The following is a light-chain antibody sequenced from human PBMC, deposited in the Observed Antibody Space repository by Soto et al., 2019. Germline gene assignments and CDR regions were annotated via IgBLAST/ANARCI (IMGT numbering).Light chain of an antibody. CDR1: QSVSSN. V-gene: IGKV3-15*01. Sequence: ENVLTESPATLSLSPGEGATLSCRASQSVSSNLAWYQQKPGQAPRLLIYGASTRATGIPARFSGSGSGTEFTLTISSLQSEDFAVYYCQQYNNWPLTFGQGTRLEIK. CDR2: GAS. CDR3: QQYNNWPLT. J-gene: IGKJ5*01.